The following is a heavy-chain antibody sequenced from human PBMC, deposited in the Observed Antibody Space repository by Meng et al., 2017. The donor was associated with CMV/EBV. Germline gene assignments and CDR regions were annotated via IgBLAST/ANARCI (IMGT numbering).Heavy chain of an antibody. Sequence: GGPLRLSCAASGFTFSSYEMNWVRQAPGKGLEWVSYISSSGSTIYYADSVKGRFTISRDNAKNSLYLQMNSLRAEDTAVYYCARNGGDRGAAAPWLIYYYYGMDVWGQGTTVTVSS. CDR3: ARNGGDRGAAAPWLIYYYYGMDV. D-gene: IGHD6-13*01. CDR1: GFTFSSYE. CDR2: ISSSGSTI. V-gene: IGHV3-48*03. J-gene: IGHJ6*02.